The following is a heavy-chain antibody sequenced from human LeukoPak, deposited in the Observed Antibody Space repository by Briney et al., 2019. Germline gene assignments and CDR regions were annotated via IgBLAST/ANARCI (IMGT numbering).Heavy chain of an antibody. CDR1: GGSISSYY. Sequence: SETLSLTCTVSGGSISSYYWSWIRQPPGKGLEWIGYIYYSGSTNYNPSLKSRVTISVDTSKTQFSLKLSSVTAADTAVYYCARDRTYYGIDVWGQGTTVTVSS. V-gene: IGHV4-59*01. CDR3: ARDRTYYGIDV. J-gene: IGHJ6*02. CDR2: IYYSGST.